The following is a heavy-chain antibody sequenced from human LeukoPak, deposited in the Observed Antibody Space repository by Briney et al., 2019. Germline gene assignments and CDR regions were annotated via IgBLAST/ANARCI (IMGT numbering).Heavy chain of an antibody. CDR3: VRLAVTDTNY. D-gene: IGHD2-21*02. Sequence: GGSLRLSCVASGFPFSNWMTWVRQAPGKGLEWVANIKQDGSKKSYVDSVKGQFTISRDNAKSTVYLQMNGLRVEDTAMYYCVRLAVTDTNYWGQGSLVTVSS. CDR2: IKQDGSKK. J-gene: IGHJ4*02. CDR1: GFPFSNW. V-gene: IGHV3-7*01.